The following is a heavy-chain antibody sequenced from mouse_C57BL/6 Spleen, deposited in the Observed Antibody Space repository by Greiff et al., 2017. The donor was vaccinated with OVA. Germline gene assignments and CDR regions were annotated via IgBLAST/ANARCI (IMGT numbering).Heavy chain of an antibody. J-gene: IGHJ4*01. CDR3: ARRSLLDSSGYFYAMDY. CDR2: IYPGSGST. Sequence: VQLQQPGAELVKPGASVKMSCKASGYTFTSYWITWVKQRPGQGLEWIGDIYPGSGSTNYNEKFKSKATLTVDTSSSTAYMQLSSLTSEDSAVYYCARRSLLDSSGYFYAMDYWGQGTSVTVSS. V-gene: IGHV1-55*01. CDR1: GYTFTSYW. D-gene: IGHD3-2*02.